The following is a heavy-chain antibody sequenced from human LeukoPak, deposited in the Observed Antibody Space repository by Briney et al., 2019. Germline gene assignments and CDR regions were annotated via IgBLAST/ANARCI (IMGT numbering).Heavy chain of an antibody. CDR1: GFIFSNYA. D-gene: IGHD6-6*01. CDR3: VRGLDYFDY. CDR2: ITGSGGNT. Sequence: PGGSVRLSCAASGFIFSNYAMGWGRQAPRKGLEWVSSITGSGGNTYYADSVKGRFTFSRDNSKNTLHLQMNSLRAEDTAVYYCVRGLDYFDYWGQGTLGTVSS. V-gene: IGHV3-23*01. J-gene: IGHJ4*02.